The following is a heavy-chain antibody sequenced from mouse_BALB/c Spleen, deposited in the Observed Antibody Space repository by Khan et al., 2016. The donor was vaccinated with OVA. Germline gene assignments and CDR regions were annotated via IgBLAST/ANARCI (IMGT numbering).Heavy chain of an antibody. V-gene: IGHV5-6*01. CDR1: EFTFSNYG. Sequence: EVELVESGGDLVKPGGSLKLSCAASEFTFSNYGMSWVRQTPDKRLEWVATISSGGDYTYYPDSVKGRFTISRDNAKNTLYLQMSSLKSADTAIXYCARHEATMILFAYWGQGTLVTVSA. CDR2: ISSGGDYT. J-gene: IGHJ3*01. D-gene: IGHD2-4*01. CDR3: ARHEATMILFAY.